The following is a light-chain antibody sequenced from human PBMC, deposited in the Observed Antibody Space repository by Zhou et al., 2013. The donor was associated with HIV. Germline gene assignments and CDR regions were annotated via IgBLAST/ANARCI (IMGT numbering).Light chain of an antibody. CDR2: DAY. V-gene: IGKV3-11*01. CDR3: QQRGHWPPWT. J-gene: IGKJ1*01. CDR1: QSVSNY. Sequence: EIVLTQSPGTLSLSPGERVTLSCRASQSVSNYLAWYQQKPGQPPRLLIYDAYNRATGIPARFSGSGSGTDFTLTISSLEPEDFAVYYCQQRGHWPPWTFGQGTKVE.